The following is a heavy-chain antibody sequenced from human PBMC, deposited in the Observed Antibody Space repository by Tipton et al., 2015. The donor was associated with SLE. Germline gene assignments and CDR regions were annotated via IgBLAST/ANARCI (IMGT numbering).Heavy chain of an antibody. V-gene: IGHV4-39*07. CDR3: ARAPISIAAAGSYFDY. CDR2: IYTSGST. Sequence: TLSLTCTVSGGSISSSSYYWGWIRQPPGKGLAWIGSIYTSGSTNYNPSLKSRVTMSVDTSKNQFSLKLSSVTAADTAVYYCARAPISIAAAGSYFDYWGQGTLVTVSS. CDR1: GGSISSSSYY. D-gene: IGHD6-13*01. J-gene: IGHJ4*02.